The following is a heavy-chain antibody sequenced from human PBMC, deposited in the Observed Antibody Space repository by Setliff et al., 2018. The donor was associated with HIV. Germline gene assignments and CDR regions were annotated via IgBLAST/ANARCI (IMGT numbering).Heavy chain of an antibody. CDR1: GGSISNTRFY. J-gene: IGHJ5*02. CDR2: VYHTGLT. V-gene: IGHV4-39*01. CDR3: ARVPSIAARFWFDP. D-gene: IGHD6-6*01. Sequence: PSETLSLTCTVSGGSISNTRFYWGWLRQPPGKGLEWVGNVYHTGLTEYNPTLKSRLTLSMDRSSEQFFLRLASVTVADTAVYYCARVPSIAARFWFDPWGPGTLVTVS.